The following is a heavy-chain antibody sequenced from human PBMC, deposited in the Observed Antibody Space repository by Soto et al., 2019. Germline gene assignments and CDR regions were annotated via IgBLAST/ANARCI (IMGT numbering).Heavy chain of an antibody. V-gene: IGHV4-59*01. CDR3: TREQLRTYFDS. CDR1: GGSISSYY. Sequence: SETLSLTCTVSGGSISSYYWSWIRQPPGKGLEWIGYIYYSGSTNYNPSLKSRVAMSVDTSKNQFSLRLSSVTAADTAVYYCTREQLRTYFDSWGQGTLVTVSS. J-gene: IGHJ4*02. CDR2: IYYSGST. D-gene: IGHD6-6*01.